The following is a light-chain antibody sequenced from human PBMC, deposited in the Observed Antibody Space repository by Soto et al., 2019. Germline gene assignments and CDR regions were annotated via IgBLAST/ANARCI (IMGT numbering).Light chain of an antibody. J-gene: IGKJ5*01. Sequence: EIVLTQSPATLSLSPGARATLSCRASQSVSSYLAWYQQKPGQAPRLLIYDASNRATGIPARFRGSGSGTDFTLTISSLEPEDFAVYYCQQRNNWPPITFGQGTRVESK. CDR1: QSVSSY. CDR2: DAS. V-gene: IGKV3-11*01. CDR3: QQRNNWPPIT.